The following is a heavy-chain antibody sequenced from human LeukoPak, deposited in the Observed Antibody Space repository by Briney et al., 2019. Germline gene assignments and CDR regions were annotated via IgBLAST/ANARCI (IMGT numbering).Heavy chain of an antibody. CDR3: TRDPRL. V-gene: IGHV3-30-3*01. CDR1: GFAFSTYD. J-gene: IGHJ4*02. CDR2: ISYHGTNT. Sequence: GGSLRLSCAASGFAFSTYDIHWVRQAPGKGLEWVAVISYHGTNTYYADSVKGRFTVSRDNSDNTLYLLMDRLRPEDTAVYFCTRDPRLWGQGTLVTVSS.